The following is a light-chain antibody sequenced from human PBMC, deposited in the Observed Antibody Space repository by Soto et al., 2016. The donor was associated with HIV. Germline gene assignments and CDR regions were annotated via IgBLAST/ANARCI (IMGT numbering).Light chain of an antibody. CDR1: NIGSKS. CDR3: QVWDSSSDHVV. J-gene: IGLJ2*01. V-gene: IGLV3-21*03. CDR2: DDR. Sequence: SYELTQPPSVSVAPGKTARITCGGNNIGSKSVHWYQQKPGQAPVLVVYDDRDRPSGIPERFSGSNSGNTATLTISRVEAGDEADYYCQVWDSSSDHVVFGRTGPS.